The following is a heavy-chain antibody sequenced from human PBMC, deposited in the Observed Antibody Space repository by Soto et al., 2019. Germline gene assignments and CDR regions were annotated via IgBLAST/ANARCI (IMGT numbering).Heavy chain of an antibody. J-gene: IGHJ6*02. CDR1: GFNFKSYG. D-gene: IGHD6-6*01. Sequence: QVQLVESGGGVVQPGRSLRLSCAASGFNFKSYGMHWVRQAPGKGLEWVAVISCDGSNKYYADSVKGRVTISRDNSKNTLYLQMNSLRSEETAVYYCAKGSSSVYYYYNGMDVWGQGTTVTVSS. CDR2: ISCDGSNK. CDR3: AKGSSSVYYYYNGMDV. V-gene: IGHV3-30*18.